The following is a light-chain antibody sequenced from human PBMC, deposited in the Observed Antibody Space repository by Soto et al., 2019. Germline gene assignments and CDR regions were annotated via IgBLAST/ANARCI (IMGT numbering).Light chain of an antibody. CDR2: GAS. CDR3: QQYGSLPPVT. V-gene: IGKV3-20*01. Sequence: EIVLTQSPGTLSLSPGERATLSCRASQSVSSSFLAWYQQTPGQAPRLLIYGASSRATGIPDRFSGSESGTDVTLTISRLEPEDFAVYYCQQYGSLPPVTFGQGTRLEIK. J-gene: IGKJ5*01. CDR1: QSVSSSF.